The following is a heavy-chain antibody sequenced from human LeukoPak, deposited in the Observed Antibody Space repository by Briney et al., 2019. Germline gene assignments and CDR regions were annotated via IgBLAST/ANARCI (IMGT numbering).Heavy chain of an antibody. CDR1: GFTFSDYY. CDR2: ISSSGSTK. J-gene: IGHJ4*02. V-gene: IGHV3-11*01. CDR3: ARDGHAYGRGSPHY. Sequence: GGSLRLSCAASGFTFSDYYMSWIRQAPGKGLEWVSYISSSGSTKYYADSVKGRFTISRDNAKNSYLQMNSLRAEDAAVYYCARDGHAYGRGSPHYWGQGTLVTVSS. D-gene: IGHD3-10*01.